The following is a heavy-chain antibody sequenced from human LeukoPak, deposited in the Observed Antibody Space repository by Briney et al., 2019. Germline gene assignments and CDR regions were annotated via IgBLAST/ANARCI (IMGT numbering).Heavy chain of an antibody. V-gene: IGHV3-30*11. CDR1: GFTFSSYA. CDR2: ISYDGSNK. J-gene: IGHJ5*02. Sequence: PERSLRLSCAASGFTFSSYAMHWVRQAPGKGLEWVAVISYDGSNKYYADSVKGRFTISRDNSKNTLYLQMNSLRAEDTAVYYCARGYVPPEFDPWGQGTLVTVSS. CDR3: ARGYVPPEFDP. D-gene: IGHD1-1*01.